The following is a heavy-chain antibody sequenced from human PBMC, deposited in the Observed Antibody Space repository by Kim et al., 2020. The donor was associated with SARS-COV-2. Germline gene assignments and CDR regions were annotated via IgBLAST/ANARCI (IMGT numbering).Heavy chain of an antibody. CDR1: GFTFSSYA. D-gene: IGHD6-19*01. Sequence: GGSLRLSCAASGFTFSSYAMHWVRQAPGKGLEWVAVISYDGSNKYYADSVKGRFTISRDNSKNTLYLQMNSLRAEDTAVYYCARDSSGSLDYWGQGNLDTVSS. CDR3: ARDSSGSLDY. CDR2: ISYDGSNK. J-gene: IGHJ4*02. V-gene: IGHV3-30*04.